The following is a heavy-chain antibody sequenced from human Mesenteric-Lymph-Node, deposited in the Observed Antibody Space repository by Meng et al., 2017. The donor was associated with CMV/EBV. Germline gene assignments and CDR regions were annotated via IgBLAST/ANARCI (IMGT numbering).Heavy chain of an antibody. J-gene: IGHJ4*02. CDR2: IYHSGST. D-gene: IGHD2-15*01. Sequence: GSLRLSCAVSGGSISSSNWWSWVRQPPGKGLEWIGEIYHSGSTNYNPSLKSRVTISVDKSKNQFSLKLSSVTAADTAVYYCARGDQGLQLLLYYWGQGTLVTVSS. CDR1: GGSISSSNW. V-gene: IGHV4-4*02. CDR3: ARGDQGLQLLLYY.